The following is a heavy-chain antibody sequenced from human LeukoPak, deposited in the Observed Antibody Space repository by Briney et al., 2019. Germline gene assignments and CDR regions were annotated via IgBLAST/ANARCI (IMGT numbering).Heavy chain of an antibody. J-gene: IGHJ6*04. Sequence: GGSLRLSCAASGFTFSNFWMSWVRQTPGKGLEWVANINNDGKEKYYVDSVKGRFTISRDNAKNSPYPQMNSLRAEDTAVYYCAELGITMIGGVWGKGTTVTISS. CDR2: INNDGKEK. CDR3: AELGITMIGGV. CDR1: GFTFSNFW. V-gene: IGHV3-7*01. D-gene: IGHD3-10*02.